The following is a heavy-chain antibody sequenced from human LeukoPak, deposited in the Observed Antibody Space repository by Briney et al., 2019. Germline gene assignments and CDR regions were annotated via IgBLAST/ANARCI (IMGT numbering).Heavy chain of an antibody. CDR1: GGAFSSYA. J-gene: IGHJ3*02. V-gene: IGHV1-69*01. CDR2: IIPIFGTA. Sequence: ASVKVSCKASGGAFSSYAISWGRQAPGQGLEWMGGIIPIFGTANYAQKFQGRVTITADESTSTAYMELSSLRSEDTAVYYCARARASGSYYAAFDIWGQGTMVTVSS. D-gene: IGHD3-10*01. CDR3: ARARASGSYYAAFDI.